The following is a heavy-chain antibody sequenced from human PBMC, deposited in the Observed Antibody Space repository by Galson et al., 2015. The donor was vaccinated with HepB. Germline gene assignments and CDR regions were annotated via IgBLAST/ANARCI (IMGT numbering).Heavy chain of an antibody. CDR1: GLTFTDHY. Sequence: SLRLSCAASGLTFTDHYMSWIRQAPGKGLEWVSYISGSGSFINYADSVKGRFTMSRDNAKNSVYLQLNSLRVEDTAVYYCARERQFLRDFDSWGQGTLVTVSS. D-gene: IGHD6-19*01. J-gene: IGHJ4*02. CDR2: ISGSGSFI. CDR3: ARERQFLRDFDS. V-gene: IGHV3-11*01.